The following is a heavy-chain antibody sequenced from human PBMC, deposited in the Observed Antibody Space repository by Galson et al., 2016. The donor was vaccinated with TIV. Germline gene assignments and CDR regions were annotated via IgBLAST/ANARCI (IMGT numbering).Heavy chain of an antibody. CDR3: ATDRNTAMDTYHYYYGMDV. D-gene: IGHD5-18*01. V-gene: IGHV1-69*05. J-gene: IGHJ6*02. CDR2: IIPLFSEA. Sequence: SVKLSCTASGGTFSSFVVTWVRQAPGQGLEWMGGIIPLFSEAHYAQTFQGRVTISTDESTNTVYMELRSLRSGDTAVYYCATDRNTAMDTYHYYYGMDVWGQGTTVTVSS. CDR1: GGTFSSFV.